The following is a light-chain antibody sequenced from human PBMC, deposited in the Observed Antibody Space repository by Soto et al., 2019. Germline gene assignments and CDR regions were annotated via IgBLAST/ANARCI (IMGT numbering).Light chain of an antibody. CDR3: QQAYSFPIT. V-gene: IGKV1-12*01. Sequence: DIQMTQSPSTLSASVVDRVTITFRASQDIAAYLAWCQHKPGRAPELLIHAASSLQSGVPSRFSGSGSGTDFTLTINSLQPEDFATYYCQQAYSFPITFGQGTRLEIK. CDR2: AAS. J-gene: IGKJ5*01. CDR1: QDIAAY.